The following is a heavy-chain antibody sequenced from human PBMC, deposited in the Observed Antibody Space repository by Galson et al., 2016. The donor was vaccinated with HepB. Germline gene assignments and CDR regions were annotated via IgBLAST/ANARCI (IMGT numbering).Heavy chain of an antibody. CDR1: GGSISSSSYY. Sequence: SETLSLTCTVSGGSISSSSYYWGWIRQPPGKGLEWIGSIYYSGSTYYNPSLKSRVTMSIDTSKSQFSLKLTSVTAADTAVYYCARGQWLVRTLDPWGPGTLVTVSS. J-gene: IGHJ5*02. CDR2: IYYSGST. CDR3: ARGQWLVRTLDP. V-gene: IGHV4-39*02. D-gene: IGHD6-19*01.